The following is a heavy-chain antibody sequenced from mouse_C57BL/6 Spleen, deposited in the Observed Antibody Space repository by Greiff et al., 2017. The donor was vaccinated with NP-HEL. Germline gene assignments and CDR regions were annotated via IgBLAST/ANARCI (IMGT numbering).Heavy chain of an antibody. CDR1: GFTFSDYG. CDR2: ISSGSSTI. J-gene: IGHJ2*01. CDR3: ARSTVVAFDY. Sequence: DVMLVESGGGLVKPGGSLKLSCAASGFTFSDYGMHWVRQAPEKGLEWVAYISSGSSTIYYADTVKGRFTISRDNAKNTLFLQMTRLRSEDTAMYYCARSTVVAFDYWGQGTTLTVSS. V-gene: IGHV5-17*01. D-gene: IGHD1-1*01.